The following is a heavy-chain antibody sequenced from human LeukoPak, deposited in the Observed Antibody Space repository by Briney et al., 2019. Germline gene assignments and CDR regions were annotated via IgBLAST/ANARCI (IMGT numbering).Heavy chain of an antibody. D-gene: IGHD2-2*01. CDR1: GFTFSSYW. CDR2: INTDGSST. Sequence: GGSLRLSCAASGFTFSSYWMHWVRQTPGKGLVWVSRINTDGSSTSYADSVKGRFTISRDNAKNTLYLQMNSLRAEDTAVYYCARDLYLRFCSITTCHRGFDYWGQGTLVTVSS. V-gene: IGHV3-74*01. CDR3: ARDLYLRFCSITTCHRGFDY. J-gene: IGHJ4*02.